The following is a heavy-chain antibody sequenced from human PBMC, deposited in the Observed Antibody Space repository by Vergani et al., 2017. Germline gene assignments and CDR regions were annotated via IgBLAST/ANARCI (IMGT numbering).Heavy chain of an antibody. CDR1: GGTNNSSSHF. Sequence: QLQLHKSGPGLVKPSETLSLTCNLSGGTNNSSSHFYGTLPTTPGKGLDWLGSIYYTGSAYYNPSLNSRVSISVDASKNQFSLKLSSVTAADSAVYYCARHDSGHYDASYYGLDVWGQGTTVTVSS. J-gene: IGHJ6*02. D-gene: IGHD3-16*01. V-gene: IGHV4-39*01. CDR2: IYYTGSA. CDR3: ARHDSGHYDASYYGLDV.